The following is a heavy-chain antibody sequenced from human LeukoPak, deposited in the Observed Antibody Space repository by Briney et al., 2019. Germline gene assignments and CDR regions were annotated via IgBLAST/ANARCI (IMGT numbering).Heavy chain of an antibody. D-gene: IGHD2-15*01. CDR1: GFTPTDYN. CDR3: ARVLVVAAIWDHMDV. J-gene: IGHJ6*03. Sequence: GSPRLSRAPPGFTPTDYNTSSIRPAPGKGLEWVSYICSSGSTRYYADSVKGRFTISRDNAKNSLYLQMNSRRAEDTAVYYCARVLVVAAIWDHMDVWGKGTTVTISS. CDR2: ICSSGSTR. V-gene: IGHV3-11*01.